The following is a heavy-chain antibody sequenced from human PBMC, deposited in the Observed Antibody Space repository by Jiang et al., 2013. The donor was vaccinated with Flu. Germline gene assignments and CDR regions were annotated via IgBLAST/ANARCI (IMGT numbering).Heavy chain of an antibody. V-gene: IGHV4-59*08. CDR2: IYYSGST. J-gene: IGHJ4*02. D-gene: IGHD1-26*01. CDR3: ATLSVPLGATPLYYFDY. Sequence: GSGLVKPSETLSLTCTVSGGSISSYYWSWIRQPPGKGLEWIGYIYYSGSTNYNPSLKSRVTISVDTSKNQFSLKLSSVTAADTAVYYCATLSVPLGATPLYYFDYWGQGTLVTVSS. CDR1: GGSISSYY.